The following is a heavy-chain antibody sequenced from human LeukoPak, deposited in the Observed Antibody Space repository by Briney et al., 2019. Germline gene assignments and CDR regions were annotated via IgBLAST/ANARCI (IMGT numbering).Heavy chain of an antibody. D-gene: IGHD7-27*01. J-gene: IGHJ3*02. CDR2: TSCDSGSI. CDR3: AKDRDSELGMDAFDI. CDR1: GFTIDAFA. V-gene: IGHV3-9*03. Sequence: QPGGTLSFSCAAYGFTIDAFAMEWVRQAPGMGWVWVTGTSCDSGSIDYADTVKARFTISRDNAKNYMYLQMNSLRAEDMALYYCAKDRDSELGMDAFDIWGQGTMVTVSS.